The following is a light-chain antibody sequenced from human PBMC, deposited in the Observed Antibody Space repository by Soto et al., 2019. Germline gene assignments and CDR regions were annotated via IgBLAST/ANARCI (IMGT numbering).Light chain of an antibody. J-gene: IGLJ1*01. V-gene: IGLV2-14*01. CDR2: EVS. CDR3: SSYTSSSTPYV. CDR1: SSDVGGYNY. Sequence: QSALTQPRSVSGSPGQSITISCTGTSSDVGGYNYVSWYQQHPGKAPKLMIYEVSNRPSGVSNRFSGSKSGNTASLTISGLQAEDEADYYCSSYTSSSTPYVFGTGTKGTVL.